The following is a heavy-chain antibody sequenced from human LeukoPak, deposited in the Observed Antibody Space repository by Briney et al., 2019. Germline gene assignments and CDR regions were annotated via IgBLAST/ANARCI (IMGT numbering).Heavy chain of an antibody. CDR2: IYYSGST. CDR3: ARRYFDWLSYFDY. J-gene: IGHJ4*02. Sequence: PSETLSLTCTVSGGSISSSSYYWGWIRQPPGKGLEWIGSIYYSGSTFYNPSLKSRVTISVDTSMNQFSLKLSSVTAADTAVYYCARRYFDWLSYFDYWGQGTLVTVSS. D-gene: IGHD3-9*01. V-gene: IGHV4-39*01. CDR1: GGSISSSSYY.